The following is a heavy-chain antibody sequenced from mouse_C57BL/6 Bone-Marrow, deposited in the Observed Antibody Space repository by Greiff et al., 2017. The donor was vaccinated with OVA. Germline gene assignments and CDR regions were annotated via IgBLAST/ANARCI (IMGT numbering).Heavy chain of an antibody. CDR1: GYTFTSYG. V-gene: IGHV1-81*01. D-gene: IGHD1-1*01. Sequence: QVQLQQSGAELARPGASVKLSCKASGYTFTSYGISWVKQRTGQGLEWIGEIYPRSGNTYYNEKFKGKATLTADKSSSTAYMELRSLTSEDSAVYVCEVYYYGPWYFDVWGTGTTVTVSS. J-gene: IGHJ1*03. CDR2: IYPRSGNT. CDR3: EVYYYGPWYFDV.